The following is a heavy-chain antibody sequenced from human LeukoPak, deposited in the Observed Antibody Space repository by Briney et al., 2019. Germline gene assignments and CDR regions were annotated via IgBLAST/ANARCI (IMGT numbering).Heavy chain of an antibody. CDR3: ARFRMKYSYGLDAFDI. CDR2: INPNSGGT. CDR1: GYTFTGYY. Sequence: GASVKVSCKASGYTFTGYYMHWVRQAPGQGLEWMGRINPNSGGTNYAQKFQGRVTMTRDTSISTAYMELGRLRSDDTAVYYCARFRMKYSYGLDAFDIWGQGTMVTVSS. D-gene: IGHD5-18*01. V-gene: IGHV1-2*06. J-gene: IGHJ3*02.